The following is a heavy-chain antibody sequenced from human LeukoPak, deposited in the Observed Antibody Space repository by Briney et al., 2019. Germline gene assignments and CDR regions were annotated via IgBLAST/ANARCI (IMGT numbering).Heavy chain of an antibody. CDR2: LNHGEIT. CDR1: GASFTADC. V-gene: IGHV4-34*01. Sequence: PSEPRSLTSTVYGASFTADCWSWIHQPPGNGLQSIAQLNHGEITNYNPSLKSRVTISLDTSKNQFSLRLNSVIGADTAVYYCARTQWVTGRPEEYWGQGTLVTVSS. J-gene: IGHJ4*02. CDR3: ARTQWVTGRPEEY. D-gene: IGHD1-26*01.